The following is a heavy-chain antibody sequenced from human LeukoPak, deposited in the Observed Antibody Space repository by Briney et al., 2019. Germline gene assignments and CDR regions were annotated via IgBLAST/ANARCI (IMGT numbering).Heavy chain of an antibody. CDR3: ARGRMGSSGWYDDY. D-gene: IGHD6-19*01. CDR2: IYYSGSP. J-gene: IGHJ4*02. V-gene: IGHV4-59*01. Sequence: SETLSLTCAVYGGSFSGYYWSWIRQPPGKGLEWIGYIYYSGSPNYNPSLKSRVIISVDTSNNQFSLNLSSVTAADTAVYYCARGRMGSSGWYDDYWGQGTLVTVSS. CDR1: GGSFSGYY.